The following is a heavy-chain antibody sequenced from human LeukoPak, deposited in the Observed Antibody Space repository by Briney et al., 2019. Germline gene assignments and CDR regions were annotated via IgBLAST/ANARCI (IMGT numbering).Heavy chain of an antibody. D-gene: IGHD3-22*01. V-gene: IGHV1-8*03. CDR3: AREDYYDSGSSDY. J-gene: IGHJ4*02. CDR1: GYTFTSYD. Sequence: ASVKVSCKASGYTFTSYDINWVRQATGQGLEWMGWMNPNSGNTAYAQKFQGRVTITRNTSISTAYMELSSLRFEDTAIYYCAREDYYDSGSSDYWGQGTLVTVSS. CDR2: MNPNSGNT.